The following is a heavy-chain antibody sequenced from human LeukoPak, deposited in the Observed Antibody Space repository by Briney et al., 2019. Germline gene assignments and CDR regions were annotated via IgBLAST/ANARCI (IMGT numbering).Heavy chain of an antibody. D-gene: IGHD2/OR15-2a*01. J-gene: IGHJ4*02. CDR1: GFTFSSYA. Sequence: GGSLRLSCAASGFTFSSYAMSWVRQAPGKGLEWVSAISGSGGSTYYADSVKGRFTISRDNSKNTLYLRINSLRAQNTAEYYTAKGPLSHFDSWGQGTLVTVSS. CDR3: AKGPLSHFDS. CDR2: ISGSGGST. V-gene: IGHV3-23*01.